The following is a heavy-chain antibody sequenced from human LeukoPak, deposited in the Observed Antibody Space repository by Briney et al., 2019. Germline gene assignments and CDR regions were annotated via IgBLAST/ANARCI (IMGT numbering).Heavy chain of an antibody. J-gene: IGHJ6*02. V-gene: IGHV1-46*01. D-gene: IGHD5-18*01. CDR2: INPSGGST. CDR3: ARAPDTAMPSSLYSYGMDV. CDR1: GYTFTSYY. Sequence: GASVKVSCKASGYTFTSYYTHWVRQAPGQGLEWMGIINPSGGSTSYAQKFQGRVTMTRDTSTSTVYMELSSLRSEDTAVYYCARAPDTAMPSSLYSYGMDVWGQGTTVTVSS.